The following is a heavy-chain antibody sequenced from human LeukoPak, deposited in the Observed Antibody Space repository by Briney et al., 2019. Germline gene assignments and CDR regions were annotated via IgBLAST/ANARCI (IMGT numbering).Heavy chain of an antibody. J-gene: IGHJ4*02. V-gene: IGHV3-23*01. CDR3: ATRPYYDILTGYYEPY. CDR2: TSGSGGST. CDR1: GFTFSSYA. D-gene: IGHD3-9*01. Sequence: AGSLRLSCAASGFTFSSYAMSWVRQAPGKGLEWVSATSGSGGSTYYADSVKGPFTISRDNSKNTLYLQMNSLRAEDTAVYYCATRPYYDILTGYYEPYGGQGTLVTVSS.